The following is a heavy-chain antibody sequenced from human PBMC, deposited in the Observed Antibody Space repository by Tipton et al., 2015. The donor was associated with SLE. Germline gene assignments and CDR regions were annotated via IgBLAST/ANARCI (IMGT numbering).Heavy chain of an antibody. J-gene: IGHJ6*02. Sequence: TLSLTCAVYGGSFSSYYWSWIRQPPGKGLEWIGEINHSGSTNYNPSLKGRVTISVDTSKNQFSLKLSSVTAADTAVYYCATGEVVVVPGATRYYYYHAMDVWGQGTTVTVSS. CDR1: GGSFSSYY. D-gene: IGHD2-2*01. V-gene: IGHV4-34*01. CDR2: INHSGST. CDR3: ATGEVVVVPGATRYYYYHAMDV.